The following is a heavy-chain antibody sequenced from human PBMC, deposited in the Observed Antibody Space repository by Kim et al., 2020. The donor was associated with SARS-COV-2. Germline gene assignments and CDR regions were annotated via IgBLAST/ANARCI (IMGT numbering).Heavy chain of an antibody. CDR1: GFTFSNAW. J-gene: IGHJ4*02. CDR3: TTDPLRGYSYGYVDY. V-gene: IGHV3-15*01. D-gene: IGHD5-18*01. CDR2: IKSKTDGGTT. Sequence: GGSLRLSCAASGFTFSNAWMSWVRQAPGKGLEWVGRIKSKTDGGTTDYAAPVKGRFTISRDDSKNTLYLQMNSLKTEDTAVYYCTTDPLRGYSYGYVDYWGQGTLVTVSS.